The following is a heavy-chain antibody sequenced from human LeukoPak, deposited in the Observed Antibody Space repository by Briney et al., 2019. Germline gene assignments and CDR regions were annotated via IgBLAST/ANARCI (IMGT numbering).Heavy chain of an antibody. J-gene: IGHJ4*02. V-gene: IGHV3-74*01. D-gene: IGHD5-24*01. Sequence: GGSLRLSCAASGFTFSSYWMHWVRQAPGKGLVWVSRISDDGGHTFHADSVKGRFAMSRDNSKNTLYLQMNSLRAEDTGVYYCARVTGGYNLVDYWGQGTLVTVSS. CDR3: ARVTGGYNLVDY. CDR2: ISDDGGHT. CDR1: GFTFSSYW.